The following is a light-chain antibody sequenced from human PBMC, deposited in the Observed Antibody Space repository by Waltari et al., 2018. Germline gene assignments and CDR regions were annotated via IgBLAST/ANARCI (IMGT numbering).Light chain of an antibody. V-gene: IGKV1-5*03. CDR3: QQFDTYPWA. CDR2: KAS. Sequence: DIQMTQSPSTLSASVGDRVTFTCRASQSISSWLAWYQQKPGEAPKLLIYKASRLGSELPSRCSGSGSGTEFTLTISGLQPDDFATYYCQQFDTYPWAFGRGTK. CDR1: QSISSW. J-gene: IGKJ1*01.